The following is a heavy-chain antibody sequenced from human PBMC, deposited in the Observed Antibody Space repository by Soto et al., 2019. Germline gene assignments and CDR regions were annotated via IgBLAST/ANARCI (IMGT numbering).Heavy chain of an antibody. CDR3: ARGIAARASGHYYGMDV. D-gene: IGHD6-25*01. CDR2: IWFDGSYK. Sequence: QVQVVQSGGGVVQPGRSLRLSCAASGFTFSSYGMLWVRQAPGKGLEWVADIWFDGSYKYYGDSVKGRFTISRDNSKNTRYLQMDRLRAEETAVYYCARGIAARASGHYYGMDVWGQGTTVAVSS. J-gene: IGHJ6*02. V-gene: IGHV3-33*01. CDR1: GFTFSSYG.